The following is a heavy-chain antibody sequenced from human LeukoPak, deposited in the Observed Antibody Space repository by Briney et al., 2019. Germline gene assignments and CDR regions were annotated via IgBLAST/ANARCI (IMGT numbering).Heavy chain of an antibody. CDR1: GFTFSSYA. Sequence: GGSLRLSCAASGFTFSSYAMHWVRQAPGKGLEWVAVISYDGSNKYYADSVKGRFTISRDNSKNTLYLQMNNLRAEDTAVYYCARDRTKEKYYYDSSGYYDYWGQGTLVTVSS. CDR2: ISYDGSNK. D-gene: IGHD3-22*01. V-gene: IGHV3-30-3*01. CDR3: ARDRTKEKYYYDSSGYYDY. J-gene: IGHJ4*02.